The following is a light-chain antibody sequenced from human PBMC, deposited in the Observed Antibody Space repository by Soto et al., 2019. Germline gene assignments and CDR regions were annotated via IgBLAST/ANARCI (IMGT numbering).Light chain of an antibody. CDR2: DAS. CDR3: QQYNNWPPAT. V-gene: IGKV3-11*01. CDR1: QSVSSY. Sequence: EIVLTQSPATPALSPGERATPSCPASQSVSSYLAWYQQKPGQAPRLLIYDASNRATGSPARFSGSGSGTDFTLTISSPEPEDFAVYYCQQYNNWPPATFGQGTKVDIK. J-gene: IGKJ1*01.